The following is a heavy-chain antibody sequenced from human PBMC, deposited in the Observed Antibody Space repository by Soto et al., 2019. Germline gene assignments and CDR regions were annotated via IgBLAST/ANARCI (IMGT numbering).Heavy chain of an antibody. V-gene: IGHV3-74*01. CDR2: IDNDGTA. D-gene: IGHD6-13*01. Sequence: GGSLRLSCAASGYTFNIYWMNWVRQIPGKGLVWVSHIDNDGTATYADSVKGRFTISRDNAKSTVYLQMNSLRVEDTAVYYCATDLQHGFDFWGQGTMVTVSS. J-gene: IGHJ3*01. CDR1: GYTFNIYW. CDR3: ATDLQHGFDF.